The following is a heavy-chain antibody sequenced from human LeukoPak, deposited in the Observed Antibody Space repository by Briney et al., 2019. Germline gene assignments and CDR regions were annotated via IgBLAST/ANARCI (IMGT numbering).Heavy chain of an antibody. V-gene: IGHV3-9*03. J-gene: IGHJ4*02. CDR2: ISWNSGSI. CDR3: AKDRYGYNSQRFDY. Sequence: GGSLRLSCAASGFTFDDYAMHWVRQAPGKGLEWVSGISWNSGSIGYADSVKGRFTISRDNAKNSLYLQMNSLRAEDMALYYCAKDRYGYNSQRFDYWGQGTLVTVSS. CDR1: GFTFDDYA. D-gene: IGHD5-24*01.